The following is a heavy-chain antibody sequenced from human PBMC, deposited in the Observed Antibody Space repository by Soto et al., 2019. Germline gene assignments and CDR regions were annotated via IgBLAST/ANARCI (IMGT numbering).Heavy chain of an antibody. CDR3: ARTQGPAVAASLAYHYFSGMEV. CDR1: GYSFTSYC. Sequence: GESLKISCEASGYSFTSYCIGWVRQMPGKGLEWMGIIHPGDSDTKYSPSFQGQVTISVDKSITTAYLQWSSLKASDTAMYYCARTQGPAVAASLAYHYFSGMEVWGQGTTGPVSS. J-gene: IGHJ6*02. D-gene: IGHD2-2*01. CDR2: IHPGDSDT. V-gene: IGHV5-51*01.